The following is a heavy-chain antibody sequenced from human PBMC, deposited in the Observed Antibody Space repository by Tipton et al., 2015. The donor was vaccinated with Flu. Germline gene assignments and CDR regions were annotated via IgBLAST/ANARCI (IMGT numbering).Heavy chain of an antibody. V-gene: IGHV3-7*03. CDR2: INPDGGQK. D-gene: IGHD5-24*01. CDR1: GFAFSGDW. J-gene: IGHJ5*02. Sequence: SLRLSCVASGFAFSGDWMSWVRQAPGEGPEWVANINPDGGQKYYVDSVRGRFTISRDNTKNSLSLQMDSLRVEDTAMYYCARAGWGGYNSRAAWGQGTLVTVSS. CDR3: ARAGWGGYNSRAA.